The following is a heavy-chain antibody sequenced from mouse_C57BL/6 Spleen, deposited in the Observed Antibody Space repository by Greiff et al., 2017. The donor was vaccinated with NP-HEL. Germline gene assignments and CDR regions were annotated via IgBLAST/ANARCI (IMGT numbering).Heavy chain of an antibody. CDR3: ARETGTEDYFDY. J-gene: IGHJ2*01. Sequence: QVKLQQLGTELVKPGASVKLSCKASGYNFTSYWMHWVKQRPGQGLEWSGNINPSNGGPNYNEKFKSKVTLTVDKSSSTAYMQLSSLTSEDSAVYYCARETGTEDYFDYWGQGTTLTVSS. D-gene: IGHD4-1*01. CDR1: GYNFTSYW. V-gene: IGHV1-53*01. CDR2: INPSNGGP.